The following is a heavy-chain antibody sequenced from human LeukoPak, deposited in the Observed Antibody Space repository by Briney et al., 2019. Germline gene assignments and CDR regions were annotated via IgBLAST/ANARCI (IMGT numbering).Heavy chain of an antibody. CDR3: ARGGPGTGMDY. CDR1: GFTFSSLW. Sequence: GGSLRLSCVASGFTFSSLWMHWVRQAPGKGLVWVSRINNDEITTTYADSVKGRFTISGDNAKNTLYLQMNSLRAEDTAIYYCARGGPGTGMDYWGQGALVTVSS. J-gene: IGHJ4*02. CDR2: INNDEITT. D-gene: IGHD1-1*01. V-gene: IGHV3-74*01.